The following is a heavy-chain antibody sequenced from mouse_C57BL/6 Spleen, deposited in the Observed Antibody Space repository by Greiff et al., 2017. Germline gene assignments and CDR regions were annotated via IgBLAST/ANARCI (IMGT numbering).Heavy chain of an antibody. CDR1: GYTFTSYW. V-gene: IGHV1-52*01. D-gene: IGHD2-5*01. CDR3: ARGDSNFSWFAY. Sequence: QVQLQQPGAELVRPGSSVKLSCKASGYTFTSYWMHWVKQRPIQGLEWIGNIDPSDSETHYNQKFKDKATLTVDKSSSTAYMQLSSLTSEDSAVYCCARGDSNFSWFAYWGQGTLVTVSA. J-gene: IGHJ3*01. CDR2: IDPSDSET.